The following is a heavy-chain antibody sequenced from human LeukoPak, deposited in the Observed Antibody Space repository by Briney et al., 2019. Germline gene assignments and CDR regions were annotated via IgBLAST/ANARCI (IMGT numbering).Heavy chain of an antibody. D-gene: IGHD5-12*01. J-gene: IGHJ4*02. V-gene: IGHV5-51*01. Sequence: GGSLEISCKGSGYSFTRNWIGWVRQMPGKGLEWMGIIYPGDSDTRYSPSFQGQVTISADKSISTAYLQWSTLKASDTAMYYCARLYSGYDSYFDYWGQGTLVTVSS. CDR3: ARLYSGYDSYFDY. CDR1: GYSFTRNW. CDR2: IYPGDSDT.